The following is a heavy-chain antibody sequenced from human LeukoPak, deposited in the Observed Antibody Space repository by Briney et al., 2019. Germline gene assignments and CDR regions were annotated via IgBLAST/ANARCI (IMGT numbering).Heavy chain of an antibody. J-gene: IGHJ6*03. CDR2: IYTSGST. V-gene: IGHV4-61*02. D-gene: IGHD6-13*01. CDR1: GGSISSGSYY. CDR3: ARGGAGIAFYYYYMDV. Sequence: SETLSLTCTVSGGSISSGSYYWSWIRQPAGKGLEWIGRIYTSGSTNYNPSLKSRVTISVDTSKNQFSLKQSSLTAADTAVYYCARGGAGIAFYYYYMDVWGKGTTVTVSS.